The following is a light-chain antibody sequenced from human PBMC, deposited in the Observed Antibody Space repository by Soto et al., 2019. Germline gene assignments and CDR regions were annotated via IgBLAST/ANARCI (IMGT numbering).Light chain of an antibody. CDR2: LGS. CDR1: QSLLHRNGYNY. Sequence: EIVMTQSPLSLPVTPGEPASISCRSSQSLLHRNGYNYLDWYLQKPGQSPQLLIYLGSNRASGVPDRFSGSGSGTDFTLKISRVEAEDVRVYYCMQALHAFTFGGGTKVEIK. CDR3: MQALHAFT. V-gene: IGKV2-28*01. J-gene: IGKJ4*01.